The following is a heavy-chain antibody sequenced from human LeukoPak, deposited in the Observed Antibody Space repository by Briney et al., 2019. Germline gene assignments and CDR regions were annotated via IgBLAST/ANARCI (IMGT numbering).Heavy chain of an antibody. D-gene: IGHD4-17*01. CDR2: INAGNGNT. CDR1: GYTFTSYA. Sequence: ASVKVSCKSSGYTFTSYAMHWVRQAPGQRLEWKGWINAGNGNTKYSQKFQGRVTITRDTSASTAYMELSSLRSEDTAVYYCARSRPRNYGDPRGGWFDPWGQGTLVTVS. V-gene: IGHV1-3*01. CDR3: ARSRPRNYGDPRGGWFDP. J-gene: IGHJ5*02.